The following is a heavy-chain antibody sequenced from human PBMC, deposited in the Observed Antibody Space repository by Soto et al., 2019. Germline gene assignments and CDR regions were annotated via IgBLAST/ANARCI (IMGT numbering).Heavy chain of an antibody. J-gene: IGHJ6*03. D-gene: IGHD6-6*01. CDR2: INPSGGST. Sequence: ASVKVSFKASGYTFTGYYMPWVLQAPGQGVEWMGIINPSGGSTYYANSVQGRFTISRDNSKNTVYLQMGSLRPEDMAVYYCARRARPDFYYMDVWGKGTTVTVSS. CDR1: GYTFTGYY. CDR3: ARRARPDFYYMDV. V-gene: IGHV1-46*04.